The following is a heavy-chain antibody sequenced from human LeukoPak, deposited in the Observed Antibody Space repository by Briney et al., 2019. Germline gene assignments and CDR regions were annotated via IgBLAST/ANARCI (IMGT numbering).Heavy chain of an antibody. J-gene: IGHJ3*02. CDR2: INHSGST. CDR1: GGSFSGYY. V-gene: IGHV4-34*01. Sequence: KSSETLSLICAVCGGSFSGYYWSWIRKPPGKGREWIGEINHSGSTNYNPSLKSRVTISVDTSKNQFSLKLSSVTAADTAVYYCARLAFWDAFDIWGQGTMVTVSS. D-gene: IGHD3-3*01. CDR3: ARLAFWDAFDI.